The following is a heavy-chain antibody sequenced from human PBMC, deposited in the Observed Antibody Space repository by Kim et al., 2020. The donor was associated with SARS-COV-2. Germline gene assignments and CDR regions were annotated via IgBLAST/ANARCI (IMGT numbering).Heavy chain of an antibody. CDR1: GFTFSSYA. J-gene: IGHJ6*02. CDR2: ISGSGGST. D-gene: IGHD2-21*02. V-gene: IGHV3-23*01. CDR3: AKGRVGGAYCGGDCARGYGMDV. Sequence: GGSLRLSCAASGFTFSSYAMSWVRQAPGKGLEWVSAISGSGGSTYYADSVKGRFTISRDNSKNTLYLQMNSLRAEDTAVYYCAKGRVGGAYCGGDCARGYGMDVWGQGTTVTVSS.